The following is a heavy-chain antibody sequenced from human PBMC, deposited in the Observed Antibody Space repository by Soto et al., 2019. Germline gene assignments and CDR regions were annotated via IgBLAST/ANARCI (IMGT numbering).Heavy chain of an antibody. D-gene: IGHD2-21*02. Sequence: EASVKVSCKASGYTFTGYYMHWVRQAPGQGLEWMGWINPNSGGTNYAQKFQGRVTMTRDTSISTAYMELSRLRSDDTAVYYCARDGAYCGGDCYQGYYYYGMDVWGQGTTVT. CDR3: ARDGAYCGGDCYQGYYYYGMDV. CDR1: GYTFTGYY. V-gene: IGHV1-2*02. CDR2: INPNSGGT. J-gene: IGHJ6*02.